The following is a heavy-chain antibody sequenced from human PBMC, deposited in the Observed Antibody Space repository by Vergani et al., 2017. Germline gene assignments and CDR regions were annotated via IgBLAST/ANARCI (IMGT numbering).Heavy chain of an antibody. CDR1: GFTFSSYA. D-gene: IGHD7-27*01. CDR3: TTLSPNWAHW. CDR2: IKSQIDGGTT. V-gene: IGHV3-15*01. J-gene: IGHJ4*02. Sequence: EVQLVESGGGLVQPGGSLRLSCAASGFTFSSYAMHWVRQASGKGLEWVGRIKSQIDGGTTDYAAPVKGRFTISRDDSTNMLYLHMNSLKTEDTAVYYCTTLSPNWAHWWGQGTLVNVSS.